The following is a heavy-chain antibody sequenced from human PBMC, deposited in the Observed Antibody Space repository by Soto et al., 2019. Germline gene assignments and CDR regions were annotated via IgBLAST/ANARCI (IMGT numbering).Heavy chain of an antibody. J-gene: IGHJ4*02. CDR2: ISAYNGNT. CDR1: GYTFTSYG. CDR3: AREAAHYGDYVQEVDY. Sequence: QVQLVQSGAEVKKPGASVKVSCKASGYTFTSYGISWVRQAPGQGLEWMGWISAYNGNTNYAQKLQGRVTMTTDTSTSTAFMELRSLRSDDTAVYYCAREAAHYGDYVQEVDYWGQGTLVTVSS. D-gene: IGHD4-17*01. V-gene: IGHV1-18*01.